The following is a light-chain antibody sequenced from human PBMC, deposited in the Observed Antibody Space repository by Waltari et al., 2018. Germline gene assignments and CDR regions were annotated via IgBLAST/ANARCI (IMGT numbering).Light chain of an antibody. CDR1: RRVNSN. CDR3: QQYNNCPLT. J-gene: IGKJ4*02. Sequence: EVVLTQSPDTLSVSPGERDTLSCRTSRRVNSNLAWYQHKPGQAPRLLMYGASTRPTGIPARFSGSESGTEFTLTITSLQSEDFAVYYCQQYNNCPLTFGGGTKVEI. CDR2: GAS. V-gene: IGKV3-15*01.